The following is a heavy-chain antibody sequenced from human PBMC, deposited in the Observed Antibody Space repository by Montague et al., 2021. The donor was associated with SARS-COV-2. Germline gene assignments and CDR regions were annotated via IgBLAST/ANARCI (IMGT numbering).Heavy chain of an antibody. J-gene: IGHJ5*01. V-gene: IGHV4-59*01. CDR1: GGSISSYY. CDR3: AGAGGFYGCWSGYSSSAGFFDP. D-gene: IGHD3-3*01. Sequence: SETLSLTCTVSGGSISSYYWSWIRQPPGRGLQWIGYISYSGSTNYNPSLKRRVTMSVDTSKNQLSLRLNSVTTADTAVYFCAGAGGFYGCWSGYSSSAGFFDPWGQGILVTVSP. CDR2: ISYSGST.